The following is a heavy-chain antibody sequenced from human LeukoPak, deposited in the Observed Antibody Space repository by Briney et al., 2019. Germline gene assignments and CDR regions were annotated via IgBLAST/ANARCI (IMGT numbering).Heavy chain of an antibody. D-gene: IGHD3-22*01. V-gene: IGHV1-46*01. Sequence: ASVKVFCKASGYTFTSYYMHWVRQAPGQGLEWMGIINPSGGSTSYAQKFQGRVTMTRDTSTSTVYMELSSLRSEDTAVYYCARLRYYDSSGYYGFDPWGQGTLVTVSS. J-gene: IGHJ5*02. CDR1: GYTFTSYY. CDR3: ARLRYYDSSGYYGFDP. CDR2: INPSGGST.